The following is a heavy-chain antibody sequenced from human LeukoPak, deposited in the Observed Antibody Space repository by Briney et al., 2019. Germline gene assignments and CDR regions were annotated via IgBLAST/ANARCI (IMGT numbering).Heavy chain of an antibody. CDR1: GYTFTSYD. Sequence: ASVKVSCKAPGYTFTSYDINWVRQATGQGLEWMGWMNPNSGNTGYAQKFQGRVTMTRNTSISTAYMELSSLRSEDTAVYYCARGYPPVLLWFGELSGTDAFDIWGQGTMVTVSS. V-gene: IGHV1-8*01. D-gene: IGHD3-10*01. J-gene: IGHJ3*02. CDR3: ARGYPPVLLWFGELSGTDAFDI. CDR2: MNPNSGNT.